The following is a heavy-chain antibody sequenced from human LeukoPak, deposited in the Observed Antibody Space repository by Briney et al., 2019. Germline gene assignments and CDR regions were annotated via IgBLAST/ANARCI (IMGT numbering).Heavy chain of an antibody. CDR3: ARLTGGSYVTDY. Sequence: SETLSLTCTVSGGSISSSSYYWGWIRQPPGKGLEWIGSIYYSGSTYYNPSLKSRVTISVDTSKNQFSLKLSSVTAADTAVYYCARLTGGSYVTDYWGQGTLVTVSS. CDR2: IYYSGST. J-gene: IGHJ4*02. V-gene: IGHV4-39*01. D-gene: IGHD3-10*02. CDR1: GGSISSSSYY.